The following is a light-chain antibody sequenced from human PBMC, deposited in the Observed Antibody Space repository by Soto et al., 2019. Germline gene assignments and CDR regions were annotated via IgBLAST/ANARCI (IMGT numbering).Light chain of an antibody. J-gene: IGLJ3*02. V-gene: IGLV2-23*01. Sequence: QSVLTQPASVSGSPGQSVTISCTGTTSDVGSYNLVSWYQQHPGEAPKLMIYEGTNRPSGVSNGFSGSKSGNTASLTISGLQAEDEADYYCCSYAGSTTWVFGGGTKVTVL. CDR2: EGT. CDR3: CSYAGSTTWV. CDR1: TSDVGSYNL.